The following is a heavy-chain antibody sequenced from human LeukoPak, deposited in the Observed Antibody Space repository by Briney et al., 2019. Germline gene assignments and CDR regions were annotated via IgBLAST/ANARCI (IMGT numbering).Heavy chain of an antibody. D-gene: IGHD2-8*01. V-gene: IGHV3-64D*06. CDR1: GFTFSAYF. Sequence: GGSLRLSCSASGFTFSAYFMHWVRQAPGKGLEYVSSISSNEYDTYYADSVKGRFTISRDNSKNTLFLQMSSLRAEDTAVYYCVKDLNGTWSFDYWDQGTLVTVSS. CDR2: ISSNEYDT. J-gene: IGHJ4*02. CDR3: VKDLNGTWSFDY.